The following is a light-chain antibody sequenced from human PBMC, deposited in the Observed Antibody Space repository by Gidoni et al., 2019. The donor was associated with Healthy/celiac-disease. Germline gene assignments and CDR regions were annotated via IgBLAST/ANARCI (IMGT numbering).Light chain of an antibody. CDR1: KLGDKY. CDR3: QAWDSSTVV. CDR2: QDS. V-gene: IGLV3-1*01. J-gene: IGLJ2*01. Sequence: SYELPQPPSVSVSPGQTASLTCSGDKLGDKYACWYQQKPGQSPVLVIYQDSRRPSGIPERFSGSNSGNTATLTISGTQAIDEADYYCQAWDSSTVVFGGGTKLTVL.